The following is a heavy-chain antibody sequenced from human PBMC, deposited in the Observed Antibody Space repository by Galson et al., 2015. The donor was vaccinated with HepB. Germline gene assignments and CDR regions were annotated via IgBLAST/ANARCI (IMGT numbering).Heavy chain of an antibody. Sequence: SLRLSCAASGFTFSSYAMHWVRQAPGKGLEWVSSISSSSSYIYYADSVKGRFTISRDNAKNSLYLQMNSLRAEDTAVYYCARDSSERSSSWYKDWFDPWGQGTLVTVSS. CDR2: ISSSSSYI. V-gene: IGHV3-21*01. CDR1: GFTFSSYA. D-gene: IGHD6-13*01. J-gene: IGHJ5*02. CDR3: ARDSSERSSSWYKDWFDP.